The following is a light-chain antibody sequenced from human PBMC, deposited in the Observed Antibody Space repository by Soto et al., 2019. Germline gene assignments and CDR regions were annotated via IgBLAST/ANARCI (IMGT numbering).Light chain of an antibody. CDR3: QQYGSSGT. Sequence: EIVLTQSPGTLSLSPGERATLSCRASQSVSNNYLAWSKQKPGQAPSLLIYGASNRATGIPDRFSGSGSGTDFTLTIRRLEPEDFAVYYCQQYGSSGTFGQGTKVDIK. V-gene: IGKV3-20*01. J-gene: IGKJ1*01. CDR2: GAS. CDR1: QSVSNNY.